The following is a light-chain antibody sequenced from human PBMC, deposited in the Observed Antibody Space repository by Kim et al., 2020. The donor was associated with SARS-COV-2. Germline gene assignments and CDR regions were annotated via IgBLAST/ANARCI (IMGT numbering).Light chain of an antibody. CDR3: QQYNSWPPIT. CDR1: QNLNSD. CDR2: DAS. V-gene: IGKV3-15*01. Sequence: EIVLTQSPATLSLSPGERATLSCRASQNLNSDLSGYQQQPGQAPRLLIFDASTRATDIPARFSGSGSGTEFTLTISSLQSDDSGVYYCQQYNSWPPITFGQGTRLEIK. J-gene: IGKJ5*01.